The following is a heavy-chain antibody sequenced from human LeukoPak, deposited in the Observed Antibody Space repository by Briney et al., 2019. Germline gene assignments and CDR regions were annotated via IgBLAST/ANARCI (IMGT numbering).Heavy chain of an antibody. CDR1: GGSISSYY. V-gene: IGHV4-59*08. J-gene: IGHJ4*02. CDR3: ASIAVAGPFVDY. D-gene: IGHD6-19*01. CDR2: IYYSGST. Sequence: SETLSLTCTVSGGSISSYYWSWIRQPPGKGLEWIGYIYYSGSTNYNPSLKSRVTISVDTSKNQFSLKLSSVTAADTAVYYCASIAVAGPFVDYWGQGTLATVSS.